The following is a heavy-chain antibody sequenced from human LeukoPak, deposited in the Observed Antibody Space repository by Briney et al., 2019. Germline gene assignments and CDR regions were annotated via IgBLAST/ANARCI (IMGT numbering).Heavy chain of an antibody. J-gene: IGHJ4*02. Sequence: PGGSLRLSCAASGFTFSSYAMSWVRQAPGKGLEWVSAISGSGGSTYYADSVKGRFTISRDNSKNTLYLQMNSLRAEDTAVYYCAKGAPLTYCSSTSCYGFDYWGQGTLVTVSS. CDR1: GFTFSSYA. V-gene: IGHV3-23*01. CDR3: AKGAPLTYCSSTSCYGFDY. D-gene: IGHD2-2*01. CDR2: ISGSGGST.